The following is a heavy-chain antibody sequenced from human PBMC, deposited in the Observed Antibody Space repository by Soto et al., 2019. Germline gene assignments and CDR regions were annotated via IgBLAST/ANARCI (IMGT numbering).Heavy chain of an antibody. J-gene: IGHJ5*02. Sequence: QPGGSLRLSCAASGFTFSGSAMHWVRQASGKGLEWVGRIRSKANSYATAYAASVKGRFTISRDDSKNTAYLQMNSLKTEDTAVYYCTSSSSWTNNWFDPWGQGTLVTVSS. CDR1: GFTFSGSA. V-gene: IGHV3-73*01. CDR3: TSSSSWTNNWFDP. CDR2: IRSKANSYAT. D-gene: IGHD6-13*01.